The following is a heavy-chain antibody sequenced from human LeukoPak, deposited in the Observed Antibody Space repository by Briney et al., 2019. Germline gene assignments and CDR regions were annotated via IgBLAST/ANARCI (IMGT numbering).Heavy chain of an antibody. CDR2: IYPADSDI. CDR3: ARSLTAAAGDY. V-gene: IGHV5-51*01. J-gene: IGHJ4*02. D-gene: IGHD6-25*01. CDR1: GYRFTSYW. Sequence: GESLKISCKGSGYRFTSYWIGWVRQIPGKGLEWMAIIYPADSDIRYSPSFQGQVTISADKSISTAYLQWGNLKASDTAMYYCARSLTAAAGDYWGQGTLVTVSS.